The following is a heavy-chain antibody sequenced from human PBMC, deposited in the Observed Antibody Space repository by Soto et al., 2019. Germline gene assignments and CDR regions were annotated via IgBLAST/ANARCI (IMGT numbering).Heavy chain of an antibody. D-gene: IGHD2-15*01. CDR3: ARKGHCSGGSCYQYYYYGMDV. Sequence: QVQLVESGGGVVQPGRSLRLSCAASGFTFSSYGMHWVRQAPGKGLEWVAVIWYDGSNKYYADSVKGRFTISRDNSKNXLXLXXNSLRAEETAVYYCARKGHCSGGSCYQYYYYGMDVWGQGTTVTVSS. CDR1: GFTFSSYG. J-gene: IGHJ6*02. V-gene: IGHV3-33*01. CDR2: IWYDGSNK.